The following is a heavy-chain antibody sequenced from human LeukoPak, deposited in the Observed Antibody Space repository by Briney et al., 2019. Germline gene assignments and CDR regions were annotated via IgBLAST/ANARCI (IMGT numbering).Heavy chain of an antibody. J-gene: IGHJ6*02. CDR3: ARDLTYYYYGMDV. CDR1: GFTFSSYS. D-gene: IGHD4/OR15-4a*01. CDR2: IKPDGTEK. V-gene: IGHV3-7*03. Sequence: GGSLRLSCAASGFTFSSYSMNWVRQAPGKGLEWVAAIKPDGTEKYSVDSVKGRFTISRDNTKNSVYLQMNTLRAEDTAVYYCARDLTYYYYGMDVWGQGTTVTVSS.